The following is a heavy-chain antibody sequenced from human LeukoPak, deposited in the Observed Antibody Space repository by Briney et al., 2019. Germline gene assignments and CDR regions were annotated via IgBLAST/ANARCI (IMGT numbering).Heavy chain of an antibody. CDR1: GGSISSYY. CDR3: ARGILTGPIYAFDI. CDR2: IYYSRST. Sequence: SETLSLTCTVSGGSISSYYWSWIRQPPGKGLEWIGYIYYSRSTNYNPSLKSRVTISVDTSKNQFSLKLSSVTAADTAVYYCARGILTGPIYAFDIWGQGTMVTVSS. D-gene: IGHD3-9*01. V-gene: IGHV4-59*01. J-gene: IGHJ3*02.